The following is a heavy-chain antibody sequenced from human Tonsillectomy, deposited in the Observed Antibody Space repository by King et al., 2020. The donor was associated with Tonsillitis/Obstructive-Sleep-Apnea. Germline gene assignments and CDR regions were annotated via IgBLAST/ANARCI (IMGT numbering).Heavy chain of an antibody. J-gene: IGHJ5*02. CDR1: GFTFSSYA. Sequence: VQLVESGGGVVQPGRSLRLSCAASGFTFSSYAMHWVRQAPGKGLERVAVISYDGSNKYYADSVKGRFTISRDNSKKTLYLQMNSLRAEDTAVYYCARDQVPAAIGGGFDPWGQGTLVTVSS. CDR3: ARDQVPAAIGGGFDP. D-gene: IGHD2-2*02. CDR2: ISYDGSNK. V-gene: IGHV3-30*04.